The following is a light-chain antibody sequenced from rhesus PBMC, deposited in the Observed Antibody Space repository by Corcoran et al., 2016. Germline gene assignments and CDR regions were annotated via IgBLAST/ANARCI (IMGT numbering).Light chain of an antibody. Sequence: MTQTPSSLSASVGDRVTITCRASENVNNYLNWYQQKPGKAPKLLIYKASTVQSGVPSRFSGSGSGTDYPFTISSLQPEDVATYYCQHGYGTLTFGGGTKVEIK. CDR2: KAS. CDR3: QHGYGTLT. CDR1: ENVNNY. V-gene: IGKV1-74*01. J-gene: IGKJ4*01.